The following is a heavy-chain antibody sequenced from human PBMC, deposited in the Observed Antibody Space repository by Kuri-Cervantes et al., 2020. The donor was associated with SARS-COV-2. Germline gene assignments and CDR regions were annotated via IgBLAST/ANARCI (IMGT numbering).Heavy chain of an antibody. CDR1: GYSISSGYY. V-gene: IGHV4-38-2*02. CDR3: ARLSFGASGYYYYMDV. Sequence: SETLSLTCTVSGYSISSGYYCGWIRQPPGKGLEWIGEINHSGSTNYNPSLKSRVTISVDTSKNQFSLKLSSVTAADTAVYYCARLSFGASGYYYYMDVWGKGTTVTVSS. J-gene: IGHJ6*03. CDR2: INHSGST. D-gene: IGHD3-3*01.